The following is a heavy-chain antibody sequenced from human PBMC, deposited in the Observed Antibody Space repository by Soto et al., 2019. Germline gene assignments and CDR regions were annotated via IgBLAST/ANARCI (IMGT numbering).Heavy chain of an antibody. CDR1: GYSFTGYG. Sequence: ASVKVSCKASGYSFTGYGISWVRQAPGQGLEWMGWISAHNGNTAYAQKLQGRVTMTTDTATNTAYMELRSLRSDDTALYYCARMGYCSGGSCYYGSGDYWGQGTLVTVSS. CDR2: ISAHNGNT. J-gene: IGHJ4*02. D-gene: IGHD2-15*01. CDR3: ARMGYCSGGSCYYGSGDY. V-gene: IGHV1-18*04.